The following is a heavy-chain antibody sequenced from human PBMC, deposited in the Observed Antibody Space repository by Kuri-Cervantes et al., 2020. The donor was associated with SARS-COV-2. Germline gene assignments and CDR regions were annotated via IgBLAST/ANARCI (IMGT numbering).Heavy chain of an antibody. V-gene: IGHV4-34*01. D-gene: IGHD6-13*01. J-gene: IGHJ4*02. CDR3: ARGPRYSSSWYQTLDY. Sequence: GSLRLSCAASGFTVNSYYINWVRQAPGKGLEWIGEINHSGSTNYNPSLKSRVTISVDTSKNQFSLKLSSVTAANTAVYYCARGPRYSSSWYQTLDYWGQGTRGTVSS. CDR1: GFTVNSYY. CDR2: INHSGST.